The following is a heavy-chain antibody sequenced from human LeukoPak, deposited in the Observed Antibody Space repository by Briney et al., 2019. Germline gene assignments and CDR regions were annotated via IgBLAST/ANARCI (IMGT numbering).Heavy chain of an antibody. CDR1: GFTFDDYA. CDR2: ICWNSGSI. CDR3: ARGGNSSWDY. J-gene: IGHJ4*02. Sequence: PGGSLRLSCAASGFTFDDYAMHWVRQAPGKGLEWVSGICWNSGSIGYADSVKGRFTISRDNAKNSLYLQMNSLRVEDTAVYYCARGGNSSWDYWGQGALVTVSS. V-gene: IGHV3-9*01. D-gene: IGHD6-6*01.